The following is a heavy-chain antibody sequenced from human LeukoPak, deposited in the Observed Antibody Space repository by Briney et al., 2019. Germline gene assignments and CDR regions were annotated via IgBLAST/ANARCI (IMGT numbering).Heavy chain of an antibody. CDR1: GYTFTSYG. CDR3: ARPSFHCSSTSCYTGYGMDV. D-gene: IGHD2-2*02. J-gene: IGHJ6*02. V-gene: IGHV1-18*01. Sequence: RWASVKVSCKASGYTFTSYGISWVRQAPGQGLEWMGWISAYNGNTNYAQQLQGRVTMTTDTSTSTAYMELRSLRSDDTAVYYCARPSFHCSSTSCYTGYGMDVWGQGTTVTVSS. CDR2: ISAYNGNT.